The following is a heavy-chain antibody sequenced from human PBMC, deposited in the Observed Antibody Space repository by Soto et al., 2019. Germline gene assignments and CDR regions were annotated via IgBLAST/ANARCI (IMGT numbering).Heavy chain of an antibody. Sequence: ASVKVSWKASGYTFTSYYMHLVRQAPGQGLEWMGIINPSGGSTSYAQKFQGRVTMTRDTSTSTVYMELSSLRSEDTAVYYCARDRTPVAGSYYYYYYGMDVWGQGTTVTVSS. V-gene: IGHV1-46*01. CDR2: INPSGGST. CDR3: ARDRTPVAGSYYYYYYGMDV. CDR1: GYTFTSYY. D-gene: IGHD6-19*01. J-gene: IGHJ6*02.